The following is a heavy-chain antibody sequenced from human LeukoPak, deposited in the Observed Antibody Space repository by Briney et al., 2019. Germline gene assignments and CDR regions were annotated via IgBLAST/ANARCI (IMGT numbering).Heavy chain of an antibody. J-gene: IGHJ6*03. V-gene: IGHV4-34*01. CDR2: INHRGST. Sequence: TSETLSLTCVVYGGSFSGYYWSWIRQSPGKGLEWIGEINHRGSTNYNPSLKSRVTISVDTSKNQFSLKLSSVTAADTAVCYCARAFYPGYYSYMAVWGKGTTVTVSS. CDR3: ARAFYPGYYSYMAV. D-gene: IGHD3-3*02. CDR1: GGSFSGYY.